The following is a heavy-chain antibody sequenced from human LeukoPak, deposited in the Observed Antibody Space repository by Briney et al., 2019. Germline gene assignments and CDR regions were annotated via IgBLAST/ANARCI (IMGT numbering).Heavy chain of an antibody. J-gene: IGHJ4*02. Sequence: GGSLRLSCAASGFTFSSYGMHWVRQAPGKGLEWVAFIRYDGSNKYYADSVKGRFTISRDNSKNTLYLQMNSLRAEDTAVYYCAKDSFPLPTTYIDYWGQGTLVTVSS. CDR3: AKDSFPLPTTYIDY. CDR1: GFTFSSYG. CDR2: IRYDGSNK. D-gene: IGHD1-1*01. V-gene: IGHV3-30*02.